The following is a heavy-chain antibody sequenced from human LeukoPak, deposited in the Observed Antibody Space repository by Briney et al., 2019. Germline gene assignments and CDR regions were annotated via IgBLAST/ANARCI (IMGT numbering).Heavy chain of an antibody. CDR1: GGSITSSGYY. CDR3: ARINDYGAY. J-gene: IGHJ4*02. V-gene: IGHV4-39*01. Sequence: SETLSLTSIVSGGSITSSGYYWGWIRQPPGKGLEWIGNIYYSGSTYYNPSLKSRVTILVDTSKNRFSLKLSSVTAEDTAIYYCARINDYGAYWGLGTLVTVSS. CDR2: IYYSGST. D-gene: IGHD2-8*01.